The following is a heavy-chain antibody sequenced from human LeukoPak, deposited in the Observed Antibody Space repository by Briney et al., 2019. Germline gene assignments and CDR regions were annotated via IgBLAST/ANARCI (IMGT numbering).Heavy chain of an antibody. CDR2: MNQSGST. CDR3: ARGQEDWEVLQRAVKYDF. J-gene: IGHJ4*02. CDR1: GGTFSGHY. Sequence: SETLSLTCAVYGGTFSGHYWSWIRQPPGKGLEWIGEMNQSGSTNYNPSLKSRVTISVDTSKNQFSLKLTSMTAADTAVYYCARGQEDWEVLQRAVKYDFWGQGTLVTVSS. V-gene: IGHV4-34*01. D-gene: IGHD1-26*01.